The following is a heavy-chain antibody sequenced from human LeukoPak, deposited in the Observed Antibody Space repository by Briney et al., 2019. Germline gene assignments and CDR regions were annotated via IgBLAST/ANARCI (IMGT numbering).Heavy chain of an antibody. V-gene: IGHV4-4*07. Sequence: SETLSLTCTVSGGSISSYYWSWIRQPAGQGLEWIGRIYTSGRTNYNPSLKSRVTMSVDTSKNQFSLKLSSVTAADTAVYYCARHALTMVRGVIIGGFDPWGQGTLVIVSS. D-gene: IGHD3-10*01. CDR3: ARHALTMVRGVIIGGFDP. CDR1: GGSISSYY. J-gene: IGHJ5*02. CDR2: IYTSGRT.